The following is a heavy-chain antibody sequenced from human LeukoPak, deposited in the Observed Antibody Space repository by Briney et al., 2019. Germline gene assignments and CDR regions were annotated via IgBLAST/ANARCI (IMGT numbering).Heavy chain of an antibody. CDR3: ARHWNYDYVLGR. Sequence: SETLSLTCTVSGGSITSSSYYWGWIRQPPGKGLEWIGSIYFSGSTYYNSSLKSRVTISVDTSKNQFSLRLSSVTAADTAVYYCARHWNYDYVLGRWGQGTLVTVSS. CDR1: GGSITSSSYY. J-gene: IGHJ4*02. D-gene: IGHD3-16*01. CDR2: IYFSGST. V-gene: IGHV4-39*01.